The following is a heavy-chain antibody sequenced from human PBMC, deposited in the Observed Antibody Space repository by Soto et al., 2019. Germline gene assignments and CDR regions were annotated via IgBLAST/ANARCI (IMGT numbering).Heavy chain of an antibody. CDR3: ARVSSGWYYFDY. D-gene: IGHD6-19*01. J-gene: IGHJ4*02. V-gene: IGHV4-61*01. CDR2: MYNSGST. Sequence: PSETLSLTCTVSGGSVSRGSYYWSWIRQPPGKGLEWIGYMYNSGSTNYNPSLKSRVIISADTSKNQFSLKLSSVTAADTAVYYCARVSSGWYYFDYWGQGTLVTVSS. CDR1: GGSVSRGSYY.